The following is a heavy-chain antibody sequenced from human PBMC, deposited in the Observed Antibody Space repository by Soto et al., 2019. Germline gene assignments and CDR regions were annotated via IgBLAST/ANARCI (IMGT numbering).Heavy chain of an antibody. D-gene: IGHD1-26*01. CDR1: GFTLSSYG. Sequence: EMQVLESGGGLVQPGGSLRLSCAASGFTLSSYGMNWVRQAPGKGLEWVSGIRSDGDTTYNADSVKGRFTVSRDTSKNTVDLQMNSLRAEDTAVYYCAKGKGVGATPDGANCWGQGTLVTVSS. V-gene: IGHV3-23*01. J-gene: IGHJ4*02. CDR3: AKGKGVGATPDGANC. CDR2: IRSDGDTT.